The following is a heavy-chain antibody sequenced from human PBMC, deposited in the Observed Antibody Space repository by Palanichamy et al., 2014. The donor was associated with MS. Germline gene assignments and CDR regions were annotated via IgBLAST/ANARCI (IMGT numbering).Heavy chain of an antibody. J-gene: IGHJ1*01. CDR1: GFTFSSYS. D-gene: IGHD4-17*01. CDR3: VRAPGRYGDREYFQH. Sequence: KPGGSLRLSCAASGFTFSSYSMNWVRQAPGKGLEWVSSISSSSTYIYYADSVKGRFTISRDNAKHSLSLQMNSLRAEDTAVYYCVRAPGRYGDREYFQHWGQGTLVTVSS. CDR2: ISSSSTYI. V-gene: IGHV3-21*01.